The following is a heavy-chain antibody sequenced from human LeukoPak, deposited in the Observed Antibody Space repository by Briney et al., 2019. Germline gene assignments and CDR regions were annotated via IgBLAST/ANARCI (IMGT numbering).Heavy chain of an antibody. V-gene: IGHV6-1*01. J-gene: IGHJ4*02. Sequence: SQTLSLTCAISGDSVPSNSAAWNWIRQSPSSGLEWLGRTYYRSKWYNDYAVSVKSRITINPDTSKNQFSLQLNSVTPEDTAVYYCASGYSSSSKTSFDYWGQGTLVTVSS. D-gene: IGHD6-13*01. CDR2: TYYRSKWYN. CDR1: GDSVPSNSAA. CDR3: ASGYSSSSKTSFDY.